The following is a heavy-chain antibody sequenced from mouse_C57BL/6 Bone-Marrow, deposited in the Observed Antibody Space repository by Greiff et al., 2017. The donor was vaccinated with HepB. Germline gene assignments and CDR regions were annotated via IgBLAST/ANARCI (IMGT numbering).Heavy chain of an antibody. J-gene: IGHJ2*01. V-gene: IGHV1-69*01. Sequence: VQLQQPGAELVMPGASVKLSCKASGYTFTSYWMHWVKQMPGQGLEWIGEIDPSDSYTNYNQKFKGKSTLTVDKSSSTAYMQLSSLTSEDSAVYYCARSRGRQLSYWGQGTTLTVSS. CDR1: GYTFTSYW. D-gene: IGHD3-2*02. CDR2: IDPSDSYT. CDR3: ARSRGRQLSY.